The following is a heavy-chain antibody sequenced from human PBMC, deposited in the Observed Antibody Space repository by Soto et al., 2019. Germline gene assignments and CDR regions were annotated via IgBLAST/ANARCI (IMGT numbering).Heavy chain of an antibody. CDR1: GGSISSSSYY. Sequence: SETLSLTCTVSGGSISSSSYYWGWIRQPPGKGLEWIGSIYYSGSTYYNPSLKSRVTISVDTSKNQFSLKLSSVTAADTAVYYCARQGTTIVVVKFDYWGQGTLVTVSS. D-gene: IGHD3-22*01. J-gene: IGHJ4*02. CDR2: IYYSGST. CDR3: ARQGTTIVVVKFDY. V-gene: IGHV4-39*01.